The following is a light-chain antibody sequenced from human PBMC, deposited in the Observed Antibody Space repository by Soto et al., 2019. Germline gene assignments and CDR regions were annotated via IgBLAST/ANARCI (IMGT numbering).Light chain of an antibody. J-gene: IGKJ3*01. Sequence: ELVLTQSPATPSLSPGERATLSCRASQGIGSSLAWYPQKPGQAPRLLILRASDRPTAIPGRFSGSGFGTAFTRTISSLETADFEVYYCQQSYTGATFGPGTKVYVK. CDR2: RAS. V-gene: IGKV3-11*01. CDR1: QGIGSS. CDR3: QQSYTGAT.